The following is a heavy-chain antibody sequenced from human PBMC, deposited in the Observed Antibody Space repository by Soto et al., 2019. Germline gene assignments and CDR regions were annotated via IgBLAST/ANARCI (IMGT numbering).Heavy chain of an antibody. CDR1: GYAFTSYG. J-gene: IGHJ5*02. Sequence: GASVTVSWKASGYAFTSYGISWRRQAPEQGLEWMGWISAYNGNTNYAQKLQGRVTMTTDTSTSKAYMELRSLRSDYTALYFCAKQAYGDYLGGNWFDPWGQGGLVTVS. V-gene: IGHV1-18*01. CDR2: ISAYNGNT. D-gene: IGHD4-17*01. CDR3: AKQAYGDYLGGNWFDP.